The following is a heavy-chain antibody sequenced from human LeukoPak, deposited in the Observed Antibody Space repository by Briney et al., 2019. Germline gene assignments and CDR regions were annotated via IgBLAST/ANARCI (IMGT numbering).Heavy chain of an antibody. D-gene: IGHD4-11*01. CDR3: ARSGGLQKFDY. Sequence: GGSLRLSCAASGFTFSDYNMNWVRQAPGKGLEWVSFISSSSSYIFYADSVKGRFTISRDTSKNTLYLQMNSPRAEDTAVYYCARSGGLQKFDYWGQGTLVTVSS. CDR1: GFTFSDYN. V-gene: IGHV3-21*01. J-gene: IGHJ4*02. CDR2: ISSSSSYI.